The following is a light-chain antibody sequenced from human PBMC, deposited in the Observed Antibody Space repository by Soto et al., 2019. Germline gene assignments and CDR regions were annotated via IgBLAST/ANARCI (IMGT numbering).Light chain of an antibody. CDR3: VPGTHWPWS. J-gene: IGKJ1*01. CDR2: QVS. Sequence: DVVMTQSPLSLSVTLGQPASISCRSSQGLVYSDGNTFLNWFHQSPGQSPSRLIYQVSNRDSGVPDRFNGSGSGTDYTLTISRVEAENVGIYYCVPGTHWPWSFVHGTNVDI. CDR1: QGLVYSDGNTF. V-gene: IGKV2-30*01.